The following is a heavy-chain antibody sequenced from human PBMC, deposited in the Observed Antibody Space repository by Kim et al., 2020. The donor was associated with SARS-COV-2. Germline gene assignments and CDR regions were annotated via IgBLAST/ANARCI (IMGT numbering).Heavy chain of an antibody. D-gene: IGHD4-17*01. CDR1: GFTFSSYG. Sequence: GGSLRLSCAASGFTFSSYGMHWVRQAPGKGLEWVAVIWYDGSNKYYADSVKGRFTISRDNSKNTLYLQMNSLRAEDTAVYYCARAPRGRPDDYGDYGDAFDIWGQGTMVTVSS. CDR3: ARAPRGRPDDYGDYGDAFDI. V-gene: IGHV3-33*01. J-gene: IGHJ3*02. CDR2: IWYDGSNK.